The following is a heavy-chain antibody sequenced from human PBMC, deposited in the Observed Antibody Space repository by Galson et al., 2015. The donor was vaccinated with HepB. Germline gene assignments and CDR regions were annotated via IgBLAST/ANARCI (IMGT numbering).Heavy chain of an antibody. CDR3: AKDNYYGSGRSWNAFDI. CDR2: ISWNSGNI. CDR1: GFTFNDYA. J-gene: IGHJ3*02. V-gene: IGHV3-9*01. Sequence: LRLSCAASGFTFNDYAMHWVRQAPGKGLEWVSGISWNSGNIDYADSVKGRFTISRDNAKNSLYLQMNSLRDEDTALYYCAKDNYYGSGRSWNAFDIWGQGTMVSVSS. D-gene: IGHD3-10*01.